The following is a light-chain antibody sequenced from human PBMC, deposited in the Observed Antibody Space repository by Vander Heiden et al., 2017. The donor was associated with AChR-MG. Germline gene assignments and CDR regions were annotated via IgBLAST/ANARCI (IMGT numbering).Light chain of an antibody. CDR1: QSVSSN. J-gene: IGKJ2*01. Sequence: EIVMTQSPATLSASPGERATLSCRASQSVSSNLAWYQQKPGQAPRLLIYGVSTRATGIPARFSGSGSGTEFTLTISSLQSEDFAVYYCQQYNNWPPLYTFGQGTKLEIK. V-gene: IGKV3-15*01. CDR3: QQYNNWPPLYT. CDR2: GVS.